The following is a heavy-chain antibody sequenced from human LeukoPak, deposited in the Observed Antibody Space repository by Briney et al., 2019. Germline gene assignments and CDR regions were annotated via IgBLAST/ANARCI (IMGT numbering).Heavy chain of an antibody. CDR1: GFTFSSYT. CDR3: ARGHKQQLVTLYWYFDL. J-gene: IGHJ2*01. CDR2: ISSSSSYI. Sequence: PGGSLRLSCAASGFTFSSYTLNWVRQAPGKGLEWVSSISSSSSYIYYADSVKGRFTISRDNAENSLYLQVNSLRAEDTAVYYCARGHKQQLVTLYWYFDLWGRGTLVTVSS. D-gene: IGHD6-13*01. V-gene: IGHV3-21*01.